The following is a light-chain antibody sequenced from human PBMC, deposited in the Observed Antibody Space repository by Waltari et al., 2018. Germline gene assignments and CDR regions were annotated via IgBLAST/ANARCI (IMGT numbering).Light chain of an antibody. CDR2: YNN. Sequence: SYVLTQPPSVSVAPGETARITCGGNNIGSKSVHWYQQEPGQAPSLVIYYNNDRPSGIPERFSGSNSGITATLTISRVEAGDEADYYCQVWDSDSDHVVFGGGTKLAVL. V-gene: IGLV3-21*01. J-gene: IGLJ2*01. CDR3: QVWDSDSDHVV. CDR1: NIGSKS.